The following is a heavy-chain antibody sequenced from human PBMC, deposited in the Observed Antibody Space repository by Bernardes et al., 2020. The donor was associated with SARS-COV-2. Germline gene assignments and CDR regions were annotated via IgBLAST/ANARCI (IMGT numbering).Heavy chain of an antibody. V-gene: IGHV4-39*01. CDR1: GGSISSSNYY. Sequence: SETLSLTCTVSGGSISSSNYYWGWIRQPPGKGLEWIGSIHSSGTSYYNSSLQSRVSASVDTSKNQLSLRMNSVTAADTAVYYCAGSSCGSDCYIGGLRSWDYGMDVWGHGTTVTVSS. CDR3: AGSSCGSDCYIGGLRSWDYGMDV. J-gene: IGHJ6*02. CDR2: IHSSGTS. D-gene: IGHD2-21*01.